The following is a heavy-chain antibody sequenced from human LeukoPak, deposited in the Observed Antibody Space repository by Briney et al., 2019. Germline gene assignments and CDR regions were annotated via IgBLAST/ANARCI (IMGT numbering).Heavy chain of an antibody. J-gene: IGHJ4*02. CDR2: MNPKTGKA. CDR1: GFIFTDYD. V-gene: IGHV1-8*01. Sequence: GASVKVSCKASGFIFTDYDINWVRQAPGQGLEWMGWMNPKTGKADSAPKFQGRVTMTSDTPMGTLYMELSGLKSEDTAVYYCARDENNYGDYDYWGQGTLVAVSS. D-gene: IGHD4-17*01. CDR3: ARDENNYGDYDY.